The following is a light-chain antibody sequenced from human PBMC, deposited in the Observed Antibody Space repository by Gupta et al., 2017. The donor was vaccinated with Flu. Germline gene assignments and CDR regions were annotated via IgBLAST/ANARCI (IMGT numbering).Light chain of an antibody. J-gene: IGLJ1*01. V-gene: IGLV2-11*01. CDR1: SSDVGGYNY. CDR2: DVS. Sequence: QSALPPPRSLSASPGHSVTISCTGTSSDVGGYNYGSWNQHHPGKDHKIMIYDVSKRPSGVPDRFSGSKSGNTATLTISGLQADDEADYYCCSYAGSFYVFGTGTKVTVL. CDR3: CSYAGSFYV.